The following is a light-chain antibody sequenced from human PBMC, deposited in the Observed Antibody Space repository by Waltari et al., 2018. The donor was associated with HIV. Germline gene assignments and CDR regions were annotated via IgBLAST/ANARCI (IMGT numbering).Light chain of an antibody. CDR1: QSVLSSSNNQNY. Sequence: DIVMTQSPDSLSLFLGERATISCTSSQSVLSSSNNQNYLTWYQQKPGQPPKLIMYWASTRKSGVPDRFSGSGSGTDFTLTISSLQAEDVAVYYCQQFYSSPPTFGGGTKVEIK. V-gene: IGKV4-1*01. CDR2: WAS. CDR3: QQFYSSPPT. J-gene: IGKJ4*01.